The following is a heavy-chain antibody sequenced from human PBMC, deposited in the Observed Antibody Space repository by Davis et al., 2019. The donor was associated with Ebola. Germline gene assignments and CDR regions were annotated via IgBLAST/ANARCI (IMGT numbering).Heavy chain of an antibody. CDR3: ARSGLSFGVVKYHYGMDV. CDR2: ISSYSDHI. D-gene: IGHD3-3*01. J-gene: IGHJ6*04. CDR1: GFTFSGYT. V-gene: IGHV3-21*04. Sequence: PGGSLRLSCAASGFTFSGYTMNWVRQAPGKGLEWVSSISSYSDHIYYAGSVKGRFTISRDNAKTSVFLQMNSLRAEDTAVYYCARSGLSFGVVKYHYGMDVWGKGTTVTVSS.